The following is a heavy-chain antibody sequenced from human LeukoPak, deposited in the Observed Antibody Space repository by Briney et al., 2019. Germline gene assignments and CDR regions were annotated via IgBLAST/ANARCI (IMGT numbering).Heavy chain of an antibody. Sequence: SHTLSLTCALSGGCISSHYWSWIRQPARNGLEWIRRIATGVATNYTPSLTSRITMSVDTFKNQFSLNLTSVTAADTAVYFCARELSPSRAHDYWGQGALVTVSS. CDR1: GGCISSHY. V-gene: IGHV4-4*07. J-gene: IGHJ4*02. CDR2: IATGVAT. CDR3: ARELSPSRAHDY. D-gene: IGHD5-24*01.